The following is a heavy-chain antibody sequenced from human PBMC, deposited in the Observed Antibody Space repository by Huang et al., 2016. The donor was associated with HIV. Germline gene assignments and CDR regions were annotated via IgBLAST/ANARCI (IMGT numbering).Heavy chain of an antibody. CDR2: IDPTSGAI. Sequence: QVQLVQSGAEVKRPGASVKVSCKASGYSFTGPFIHWVRQAPGQVLGWMGRIDPTSGAINGASRVQGRVSMTRDKSIGTAYMELSGLRSDDTAVFFCAREAWASGVAHYFDYWGPGTLVTVSS. CDR3: AREAWASGVAHYFDY. V-gene: IGHV1-2*06. D-gene: IGHD3-10*01. CDR1: GYSFTGPF. J-gene: IGHJ4*02.